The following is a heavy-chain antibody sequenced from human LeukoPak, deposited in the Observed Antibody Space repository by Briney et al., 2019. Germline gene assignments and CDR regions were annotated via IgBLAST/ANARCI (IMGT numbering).Heavy chain of an antibody. CDR2: MNPNSGNT. Sequence: ASVKVPCKASGYTFTSYDINWVRQATGQGLEWMGWMNPNSGNTGYAQKFQGRVTITRNTSISTAYMELSSLRSEDTAVYYCARGLCGGDCYSAYYYYYYMDVWGKGTTVTVSS. CDR1: GYTFTSYD. V-gene: IGHV1-8*03. CDR3: ARGLCGGDCYSAYYYYYYMDV. D-gene: IGHD2-21*02. J-gene: IGHJ6*03.